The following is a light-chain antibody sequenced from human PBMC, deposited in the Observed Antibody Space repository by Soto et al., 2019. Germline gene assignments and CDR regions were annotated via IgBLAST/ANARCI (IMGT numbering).Light chain of an antibody. V-gene: IGKV1-33*01. J-gene: IGKJ3*01. CDR2: DAS. Sequence: DIQMTQSPSSLSASVGDRVTITCQASQDISNYLNWYQQKPGKAPKLLIYDASNLEPGVPSRFSGSGSGTDFTFTISSLQPEDLETYYCQQYDNLPLTFGPGTKVDIK. CDR1: QDISNY. CDR3: QQYDNLPLT.